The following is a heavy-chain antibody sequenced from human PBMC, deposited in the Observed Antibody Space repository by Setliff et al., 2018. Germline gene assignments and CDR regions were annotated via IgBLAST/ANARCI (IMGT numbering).Heavy chain of an antibody. CDR1: GGSINGYY. Sequence: PSETLSLTCKVSGGSINGYYLTWIRQPPGKGLEWIGYSHTYGSPNYSPSLRSRVSMSIDTSKNQFSLRLNSLTAADTAVYYCARTRYGLGGRPYWGQGTLVTVSS. D-gene: IGHD2-15*01. V-gene: IGHV4-4*08. J-gene: IGHJ4*02. CDR2: SHTYGSP. CDR3: ARTRYGLGGRPY.